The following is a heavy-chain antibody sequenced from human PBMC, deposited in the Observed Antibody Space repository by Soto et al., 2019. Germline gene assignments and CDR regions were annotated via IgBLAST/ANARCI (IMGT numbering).Heavy chain of an antibody. CDR2: ISAYNGNT. D-gene: IGHD6-6*01. J-gene: IGHJ4*02. V-gene: IGHV1-18*01. Sequence: QVQLVQSGAEVKKPGASVNVSCKASGYTFTSYGISWVLQAPGQGLEWMGWISAYNGNTNYARKLQGRVTMTTDASTSTAYIEVRRLSSDDRAGFYCAGEAARCTLDYGSQGTVVTVYS. CDR3: AGEAARCTLDY. CDR1: GYTFTSYG.